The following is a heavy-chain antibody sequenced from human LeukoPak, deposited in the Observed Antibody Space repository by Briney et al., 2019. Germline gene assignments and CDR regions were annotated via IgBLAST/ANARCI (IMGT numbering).Heavy chain of an antibody. D-gene: IGHD3-10*01. CDR1: ASPLSSYS. CDR2: ISGTSTYI. CDR3: AAYYYGSKSRALEH. Sequence: GGSLRLSCAVSASPLSSYSLNWVCQAPGRGLEWVSSISGTSTYIHYADSVRGRFTISRDNVKASLYLELNSLRGDDTAVYYCAAYYYGSKSRALEHWGQGILVTVSS. J-gene: IGHJ4*02. V-gene: IGHV3-21*01.